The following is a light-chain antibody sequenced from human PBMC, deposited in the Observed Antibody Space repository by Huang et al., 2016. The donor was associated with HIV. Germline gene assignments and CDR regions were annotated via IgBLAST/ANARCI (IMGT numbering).Light chain of an antibody. V-gene: IGKV2-28*01. Sequence: DIVVTQSPLSLPVTPGEPASISCRSSQTLLHSKGYNYLDWYLQKPGQSPQLLIFLGSNRAPGVPDRFSGSGSGTDFTLIISRVEAEDVGVYYCMQALQTPRTFGQGTKVEIK. CDR3: MQALQTPRT. CDR2: LGS. J-gene: IGKJ1*01. CDR1: QTLLHSKGYNY.